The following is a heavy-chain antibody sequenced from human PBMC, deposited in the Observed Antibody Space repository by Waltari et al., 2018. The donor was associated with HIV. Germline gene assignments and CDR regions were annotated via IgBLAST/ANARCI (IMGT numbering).Heavy chain of an antibody. CDR2: VQFSGTT. CDR3: AKGSQHLVV. Sequence: QVQLQESGPGLVRPSETLSLTCSVSGDSVSSFYWSWLRQSPERGLEWIGFVQFSGTTTSNPSLKSRVSLSVDASKNEVSLRIRPVTAADTAIYYCAKGSQHLVVWGQGTHVTVSS. J-gene: IGHJ4*02. D-gene: IGHD6-6*01. V-gene: IGHV4-59*02. CDR1: GDSVSSFY.